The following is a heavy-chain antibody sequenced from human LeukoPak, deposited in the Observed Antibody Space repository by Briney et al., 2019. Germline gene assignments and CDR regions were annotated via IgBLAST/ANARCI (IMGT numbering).Heavy chain of an antibody. D-gene: IGHD5-24*01. Sequence: SETLSLTCTVSDGSISSYYWSWIRQPPGKGLEWIGYIYYSGSTNYNPSLESRVTISVDTSKNQFSLKLSSVTAADTAVYYCARSGMAPHFDYWGQGTLVTVSS. CDR1: DGSISSYY. CDR2: IYYSGST. J-gene: IGHJ4*02. V-gene: IGHV4-59*08. CDR3: ARSGMAPHFDY.